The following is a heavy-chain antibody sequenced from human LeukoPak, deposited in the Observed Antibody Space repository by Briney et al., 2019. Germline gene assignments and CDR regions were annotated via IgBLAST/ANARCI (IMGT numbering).Heavy chain of an antibody. J-gene: IGHJ3*02. CDR1: GGSISSSSYY. Sequence: PSETLSLTCTVPGGSISSSSYYWGWIRQPPGKGLEWIGSIYYSGSTYYNPSLKSRVTISVDTSKNQFSLKLSSVTAADTAVYYCASQGGFGDVSENAFDIWGQGTMVTVSS. D-gene: IGHD3-10*01. V-gene: IGHV4-39*01. CDR3: ASQGGFGDVSENAFDI. CDR2: IYYSGST.